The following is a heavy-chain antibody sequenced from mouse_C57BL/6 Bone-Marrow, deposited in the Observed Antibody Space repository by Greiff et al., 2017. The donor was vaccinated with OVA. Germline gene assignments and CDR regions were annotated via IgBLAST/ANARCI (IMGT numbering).Heavy chain of an antibody. Sequence: DVQLQESGPVLVKPGASVKMSCKASGYTFTDYYMNWVKQSHGKSLEWIGVINPYNGGTSYNQKFKGKATLTVDKSSSTAYMELNSLTSEDSAVYYCARGYLGYWGQGTTLTVSS. V-gene: IGHV1-19*01. CDR2: INPYNGGT. J-gene: IGHJ2*01. CDR3: ARGYLGY. CDR1: GYTFTDYY. D-gene: IGHD5-5*01.